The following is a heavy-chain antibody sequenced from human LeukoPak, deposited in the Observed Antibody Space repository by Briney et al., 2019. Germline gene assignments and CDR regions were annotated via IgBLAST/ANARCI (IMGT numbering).Heavy chain of an antibody. V-gene: IGHV1-18*01. D-gene: IGHD4-23*01. J-gene: IGHJ4*02. CDR2: ISAYNGNT. CDR3: AIIYGGDQYFDY. Sequence: ASVTVSCKASGYTFTSYGISWVRQAPGQGLEWMGWISAYNGNTNYAQKLQGRVTMTTDTSTSTAYMELRSLRSDDTAVYYCAIIYGGDQYFDYWGQGTLVTVSS. CDR1: GYTFTSYG.